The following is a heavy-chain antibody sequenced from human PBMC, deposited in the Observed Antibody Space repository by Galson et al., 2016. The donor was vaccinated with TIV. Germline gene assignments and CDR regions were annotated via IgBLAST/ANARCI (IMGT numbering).Heavy chain of an antibody. D-gene: IGHD3-3*01. CDR3: ARLLEWTHEAFDT. CDR1: GFTFGNYW. CDR2: IDKDGNEK. V-gene: IGHV3-7*01. J-gene: IGHJ3*02. Sequence: SLRLSCAASGFTFGNYWMSWVRQAPGKGLEWVANIDKDGNEKYYVDSVKGRFTISRDNAKNTLYLQMNSPRAEDMAIFYCARLLEWTHEAFDTWGQGTMVTVSA.